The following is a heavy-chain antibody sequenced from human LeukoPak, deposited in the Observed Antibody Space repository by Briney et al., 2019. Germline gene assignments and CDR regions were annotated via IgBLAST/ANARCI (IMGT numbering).Heavy chain of an antibody. CDR3: VRQMYGDYAVDY. CDR1: GYTFTSYW. CDR2: IYLGDSDT. J-gene: IGHJ4*02. Sequence: GESLRISCKGSGYTFTSYWIGWVRQMPGKGLEWMGIIYLGDSDTRYSPSFPGQVTISADKSISTAYLQWSSLKASDTAIYYCVRQMYGDYAVDYWGQGTLVTVSS. V-gene: IGHV5-51*01. D-gene: IGHD4-17*01.